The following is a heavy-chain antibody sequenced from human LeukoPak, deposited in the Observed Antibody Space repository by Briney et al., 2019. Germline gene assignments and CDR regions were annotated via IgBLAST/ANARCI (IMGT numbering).Heavy chain of an antibody. CDR1: GFTFSSYS. V-gene: IGHV3-21*01. Sequence: GGSLRLSCAASGFTFSSYSMNWVRQAPGKGLEWVSSISSSSSNYIYYADSVKGRFTISRDNAKNSLYLQMNSLRAEDTAVYYCARDEVYYDILTGYYTRGDMDVWGKGTTVTVSS. CDR2: ISSSSSNYI. CDR3: ARDEVYYDILTGYYTRGDMDV. J-gene: IGHJ6*03. D-gene: IGHD3-9*01.